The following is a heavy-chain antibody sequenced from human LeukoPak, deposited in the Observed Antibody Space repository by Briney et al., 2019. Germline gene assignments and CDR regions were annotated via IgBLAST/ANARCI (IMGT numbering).Heavy chain of an antibody. Sequence: SETLSLTCTVSGGSISSGDYYWSWIRQPPGKGLEWIGYIYYSGSTYYNPSLKSRVTISVDTSKNQFSLKLSSVTAADTAVYYSAREIFVVANYYYYYYMDVWGKGTTVTVSS. V-gene: IGHV4-30-4*08. CDR2: IYYSGST. CDR3: AREIFVVANYYYYYYMDV. J-gene: IGHJ6*03. D-gene: IGHD3-3*01. CDR1: GGSISSGDYY.